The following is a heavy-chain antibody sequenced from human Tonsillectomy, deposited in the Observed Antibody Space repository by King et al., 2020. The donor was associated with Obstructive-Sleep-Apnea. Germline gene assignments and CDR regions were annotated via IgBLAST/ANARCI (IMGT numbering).Heavy chain of an antibody. Sequence: VQLVESGGGVVQPGRSLRLSCAASGFTFSSYTMHWVRQAPGKGLEWVALISYDGSNKYYADSVKGRFTISRDNSKNTLYLQMNSLRAEDTAIYYCAREGGGVVVPAVIVYYYGMDVWGQGTTVSVSS. J-gene: IGHJ6*02. V-gene: IGHV3-30*04. CDR3: AREGGGVVVPAVIVYYYGMDV. CDR1: GFTFSSYT. CDR2: ISYDGSNK. D-gene: IGHD2-2*02.